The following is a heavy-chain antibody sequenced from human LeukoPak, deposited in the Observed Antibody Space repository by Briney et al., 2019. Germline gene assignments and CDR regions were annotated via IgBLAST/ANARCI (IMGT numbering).Heavy chain of an antibody. CDR3: ARDRGDIVVVPTHY. J-gene: IGHJ4*02. D-gene: IGHD2-2*01. Sequence: ASVKVSCKASDYTFTSYGISWVRQAPGQGLEWMGWISAYNGNTNYAQKLQGRVTMTTDTSTSTAYMELRSLRSDDTAVYYCARDRGDIVVVPTHYWGQGTLVTVSS. V-gene: IGHV1-18*01. CDR1: DYTFTSYG. CDR2: ISAYNGNT.